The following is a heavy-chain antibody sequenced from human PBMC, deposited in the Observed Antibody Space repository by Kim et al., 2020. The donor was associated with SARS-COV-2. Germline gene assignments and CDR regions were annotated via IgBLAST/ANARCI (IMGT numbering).Heavy chain of an antibody. CDR3: ARVPRGSRYSGYAAESGGFDY. V-gene: IGHV4-34*01. Sequence: SETLSLTCAVYGGSFSGYYWSWIRQPPGKGLEWIGEINHSGSTNYNPSLKSRVTISVDTSKNQFSLKLSSVTAADTAVYYCARVPRGSRYSGYAAESGGFDYWGQGTLVTVSS. CDR2: INHSGST. CDR1: GGSFSGYY. D-gene: IGHD5-12*01. J-gene: IGHJ4*02.